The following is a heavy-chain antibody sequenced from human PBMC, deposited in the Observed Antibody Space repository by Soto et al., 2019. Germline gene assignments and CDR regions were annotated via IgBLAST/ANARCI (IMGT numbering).Heavy chain of an antibody. Sequence: QVQLVQSGADVKKPGTSVKVSCKAAGYSFTNYCMYWVRQAPGQGLEWMGMINPRTGSTRYAQKFPDRVTLTRDTSTTTVYMELSTLISDDTAVYYCARDGGLLTASWHYDLWGPGTLVTVSS. J-gene: IGHJ2*01. CDR3: ARDGGLLTASWHYDL. CDR2: INPRTGST. D-gene: IGHD2-15*01. CDR1: GYSFTNYC. V-gene: IGHV1-46*01.